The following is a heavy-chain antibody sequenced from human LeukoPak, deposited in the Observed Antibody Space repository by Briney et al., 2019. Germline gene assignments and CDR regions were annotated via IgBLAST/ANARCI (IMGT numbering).Heavy chain of an antibody. CDR2: IYTSGST. J-gene: IGHJ3*02. CDR1: GGSISSYY. Sequence: PSETLSLTCTVSGGSISSYYWSWIRQPAGKGLEWIGRIYTSGSTNYNPSLKSRVTMSVETSKNQFSLKLSSVTAADTAVYYCARDAVQLERRLDAFDIWGQGTMVTVSS. D-gene: IGHD1-1*01. V-gene: IGHV4-4*07. CDR3: ARDAVQLERRLDAFDI.